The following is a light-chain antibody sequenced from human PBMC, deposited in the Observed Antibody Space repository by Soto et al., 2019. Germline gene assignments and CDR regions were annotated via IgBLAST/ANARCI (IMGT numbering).Light chain of an antibody. J-gene: IGLJ1*01. CDR1: SSDVGGYNY. CDR3: SSYTSSSTPFV. CDR2: DVS. V-gene: IGLV2-14*01. Sequence: QLVLTQPASVSGSPGQSITISCTGTSSDVGGYNYVSWYQQHPGKAPKLMIYDVSNRPSGVSNRFSGSKSGNTASLTISGLQAEDEADYYCSSYTSSSTPFVFGPGTKVTVL.